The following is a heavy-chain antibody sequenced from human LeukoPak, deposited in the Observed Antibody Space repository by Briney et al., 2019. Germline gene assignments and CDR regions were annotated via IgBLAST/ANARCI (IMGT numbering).Heavy chain of an antibody. CDR3: AIDSYGIVGAARYYYYGMDV. V-gene: IGHV1-24*01. CDR1: GYTLTELS. D-gene: IGHD1-26*01. J-gene: IGHJ6*02. CDR2: FDPEDGET. Sequence: ASVKVSCKVSGYTLTELSMHWVRQAPGKGLEWMGGFDPEDGETIYAQKFQGRVTMTEDTSTDTAYMELSSLRSEDTAVYYCAIDSYGIVGAARYYYYGMDVWGQGTTVTVSS.